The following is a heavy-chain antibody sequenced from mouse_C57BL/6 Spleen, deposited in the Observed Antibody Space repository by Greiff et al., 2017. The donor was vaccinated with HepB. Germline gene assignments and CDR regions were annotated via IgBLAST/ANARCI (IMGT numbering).Heavy chain of an antibody. D-gene: IGHD1-1*01. CDR2: IYPGSGST. V-gene: IGHV1-55*01. CDR1: GYTFTSYW. J-gene: IGHJ1*03. CDR3: ARHYGSRWYFDV. Sequence: QVQLKQSGAELVKPGASVKMSCKASGYTFTSYWITWVKQRPGQGLEWIGDIYPGSGSTNYNEKFKSKATLTVDTSSSTAYMQLSSLTSEDSAVYYCARHYGSRWYFDVWGTGTTVTVSS.